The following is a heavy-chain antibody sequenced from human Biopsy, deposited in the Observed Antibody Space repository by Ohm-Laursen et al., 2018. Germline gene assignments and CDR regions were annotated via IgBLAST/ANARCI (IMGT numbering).Heavy chain of an antibody. J-gene: IGHJ3*01. CDR3: GRREVVITHDAFDS. Sequence: GTLSLTCTVSGGSISSYYWTWIRQPPGKGLEWIGDVYYSGSTNRNPSLKSRVTILVDTSKNQFSLKLNSVTAADTAVYYCGRREVVITHDAFDSWGQGTMVTVSS. CDR1: GGSISSYY. CDR2: VYYSGST. D-gene: IGHD3-22*01. V-gene: IGHV4-59*08.